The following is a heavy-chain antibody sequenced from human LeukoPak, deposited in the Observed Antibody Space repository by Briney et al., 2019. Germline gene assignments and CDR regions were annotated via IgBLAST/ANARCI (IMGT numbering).Heavy chain of an antibody. J-gene: IGHJ5*02. CDR2: IYYSGST. D-gene: IGHD3-9*01. CDR1: GGSISSSSYY. Sequence: SETLSLTCTVSGGSISSSSYYCGSIRQPPGKGLEWIGSIYYSGSTYYNPSIKSRVTISVDTSKNQFSLKLSSVTAADTAVYYCASTRYFDWLLFLNWFDPWGQGSLVTVSS. CDR3: ASTRYFDWLLFLNWFDP. V-gene: IGHV4-39*01.